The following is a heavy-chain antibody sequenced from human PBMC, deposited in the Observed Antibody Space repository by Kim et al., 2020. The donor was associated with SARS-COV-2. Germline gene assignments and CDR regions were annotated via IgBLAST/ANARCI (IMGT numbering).Heavy chain of an antibody. V-gene: IGHV1-8*01. CDR3: ARVLYYDILTGYYGEPPFDP. Sequence: ASVKVSCKASGYTFTSYDINWVRQATGQGLEWMGWMNPNSGNTGYAQKFQGRVTMTRNTSISTAYMELSSLRSEDTAVYYCARVLYYDILTGYYGEPPFDPWGQGTLVTVSS. D-gene: IGHD3-9*01. CDR1: GYTFTSYD. CDR2: MNPNSGNT. J-gene: IGHJ5*02.